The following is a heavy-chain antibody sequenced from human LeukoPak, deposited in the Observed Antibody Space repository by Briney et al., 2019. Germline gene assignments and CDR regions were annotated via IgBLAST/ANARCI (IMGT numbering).Heavy chain of an antibody. V-gene: IGHV4-39*01. CDR3: ARQSRGDFWSGYYPSAEYFQH. J-gene: IGHJ1*01. CDR1: GGSISSSSYY. D-gene: IGHD3-3*01. CDR2: IYYSGST. Sequence: SETLSLTCTVSGGSISSSSYYWGWIRQPPGKGLEWIGSIYYSGSTYYNPSLKSRVTISVDTSKNQFSLKLSSVTAADTAVYYCARQSRGDFWSGYYPSAEYFQHWGQGTLVTVSS.